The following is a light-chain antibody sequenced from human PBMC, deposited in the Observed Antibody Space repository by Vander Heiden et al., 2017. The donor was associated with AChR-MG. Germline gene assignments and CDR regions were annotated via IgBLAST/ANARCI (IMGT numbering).Light chain of an antibody. CDR3: QAWDSSTVG. V-gene: IGLV3-1*01. CDR2: QNN. J-gene: IGLJ2*01. Sequence: SYELTQPPSVSVSPGQTANITCSGHKLGNIYVSWYQQRPDQPPLLVVYQNNKRPSGIPGRFSGSNSGNTATLTISETQSLDEAYYYCQAWDSSTVGFGGGTKLTVL. CDR1: KLGNIY.